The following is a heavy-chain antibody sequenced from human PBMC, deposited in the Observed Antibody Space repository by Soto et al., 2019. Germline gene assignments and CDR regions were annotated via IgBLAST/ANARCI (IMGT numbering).Heavy chain of an antibody. CDR2: IYYSGST. Sequence: PSETLSLTCTVSGGSISSGGYYWSWIRQHPGKGLEWIGYIYYSGSTYYNPSLKSRVTISVDTSKNQFSLKLSSVTAADTAVYYCARWADYYDSSGYYYPFDYWGQGTLVTVSS. CDR3: ARWADYYDSSGYYYPFDY. J-gene: IGHJ4*02. V-gene: IGHV4-31*03. D-gene: IGHD3-22*01. CDR1: GGSISSGGYY.